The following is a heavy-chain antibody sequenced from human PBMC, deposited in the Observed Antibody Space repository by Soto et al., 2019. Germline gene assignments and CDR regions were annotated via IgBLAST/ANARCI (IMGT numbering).Heavy chain of an antibody. J-gene: IGHJ6*03. CDR1: GFALSNIKMG. CDR3: TRIRSGYSGYTPYYYYMDV. V-gene: IGHV2-26*01. Sequence: QVTLKESGPVVVKPTETLTLTCNVSGFALSNIKMGVSWIRQPPGRALEWLAQIFSNDETLYSTSLERRLTISKDTSKSQVVLTMTNMDPVDTGTYYCTRIRSGYSGYTPYYYYMDVWGKGTNVSVSS. CDR2: IFSNDET. D-gene: IGHD5-12*01.